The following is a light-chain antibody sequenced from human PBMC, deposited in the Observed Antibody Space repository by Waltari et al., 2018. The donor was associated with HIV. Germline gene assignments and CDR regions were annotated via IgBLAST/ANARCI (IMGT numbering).Light chain of an antibody. J-gene: IGKJ2*01. Sequence: EIVLTQSPATLSLSPGERATLPCRASQGVSSYLAWYQQKPGQAPRVLIYDASNRASCTPARVNGSGSGTDFTLPISSLGPKYFAVYYCQQRSDWLDTFGQGTKVEIK. CDR2: DAS. V-gene: IGKV3-11*01. CDR3: QQRSDWLDT. CDR1: QGVSSY.